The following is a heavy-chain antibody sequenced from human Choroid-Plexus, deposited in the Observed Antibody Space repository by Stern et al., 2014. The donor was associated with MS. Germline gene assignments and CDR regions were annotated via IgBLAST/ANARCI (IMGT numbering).Heavy chain of an antibody. J-gene: IGHJ5*01. V-gene: IGHV3-7*01. Sequence: EVQLVESGGGLVQPGGSLRLSCVASGFTFSNYWLSWVRQAPGKGLEWVATIKEDGFEKYYMDSVKGRFTISRDDAKNSLYLQMNSLRVEDTAVFYCARMDRGNYDFWSGSYDYWFDSWGQGTLVTVSS. D-gene: IGHD3-3*01. CDR1: GFTFSNYW. CDR2: IKEDGFEK. CDR3: ARMDRGNYDFWSGSYDYWFDS.